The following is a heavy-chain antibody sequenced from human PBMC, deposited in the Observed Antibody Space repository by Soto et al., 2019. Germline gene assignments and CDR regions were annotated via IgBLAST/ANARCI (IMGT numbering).Heavy chain of an antibody. J-gene: IGHJ4*02. V-gene: IGHV3-64D*08. CDR3: VKDSRRYDFWSGFFSSDF. D-gene: IGHD3-3*01. CDR2: ISTNGDKT. Sequence: GGSLRLSCSASGFNFNLYAMHWVRQVPGKGLQYVSAISTNGDKTYYADSVKGRFTISRDNSKNTLYLQMSSLRVEDTAVYHCVKDSRRYDFWSGFFSSDFWGQGTLVTVSS. CDR1: GFNFNLYA.